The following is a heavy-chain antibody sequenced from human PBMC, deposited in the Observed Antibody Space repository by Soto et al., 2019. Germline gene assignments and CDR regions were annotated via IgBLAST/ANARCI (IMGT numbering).Heavy chain of an antibody. CDR1: GFTFTNYG. D-gene: IGHD6-13*01. Sequence: EVQLLESGGGLVRPGGSLTLSCAVSGFTFTNYGINWVRQAPGKGLEWVSSVSKNDYTYYSESVKDRFTISRDNASNSESLQMDNLLAEDTAVYYCTREDSLIIAAVEDYWVQGTLVTVSA. J-gene: IGHJ4*02. CDR3: TREDSLIIAAVEDY. V-gene: IGHV3-21*01. CDR2: VSKNDYT.